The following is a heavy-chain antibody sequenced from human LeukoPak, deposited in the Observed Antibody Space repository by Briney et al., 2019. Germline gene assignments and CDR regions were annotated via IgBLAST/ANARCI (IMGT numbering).Heavy chain of an antibody. Sequence: GGSLRLSCTAAGFTFSSYAMSWVRQAPGKGLEWVSAIRGSGDRTYYADSVKGRFTISRDSSKNTLYLQMNSLRVEDTAVYYCAKDSKIVAATFRSYHFMDVWGKGTAVTVSS. CDR1: GFTFSSYA. CDR2: IRGSGDRT. J-gene: IGHJ6*03. CDR3: AKDSKIVAATFRSYHFMDV. V-gene: IGHV3-23*01. D-gene: IGHD1-26*01.